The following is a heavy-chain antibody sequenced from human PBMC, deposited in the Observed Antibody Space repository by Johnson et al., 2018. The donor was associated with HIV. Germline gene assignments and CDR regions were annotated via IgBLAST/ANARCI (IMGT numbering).Heavy chain of an antibody. J-gene: IGHJ3*02. V-gene: IGHV3-7*05. CDR3: ARLIAVVIDGFDI. D-gene: IGHD3-22*01. Sequence: VQLVESGGGVVQPGRSLRLSCAASGFTFSNYDIHWVRQAPGKGLEWVANINQDGSEKYFVDSVKGRFTISRDNAKNSLYLQMNTLRAEDTAVYYCARLIAVVIDGFDIWGQGTMVTVSA. CDR1: GFTFSNYD. CDR2: INQDGSEK.